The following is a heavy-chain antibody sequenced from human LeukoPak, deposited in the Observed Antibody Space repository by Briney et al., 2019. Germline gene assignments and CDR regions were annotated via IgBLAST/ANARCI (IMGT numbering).Heavy chain of an antibody. Sequence: SETLSLICIVSGGSISINNYYWGWIRQPPGKGLEWIGSIYYSGSTYYNPSLKSRVSISVDTSKNQFSLKLSSVTAADTAVYYCARSLVAGTRKVDYWGQGTLVTVSS. V-gene: IGHV4-39*01. CDR3: ARSLVAGTRKVDY. D-gene: IGHD6-19*01. CDR2: IYYSGST. CDR1: GGSISINNYY. J-gene: IGHJ4*02.